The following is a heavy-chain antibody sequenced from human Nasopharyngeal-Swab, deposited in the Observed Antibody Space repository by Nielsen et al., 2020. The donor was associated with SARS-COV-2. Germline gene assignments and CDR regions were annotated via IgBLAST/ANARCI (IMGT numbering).Heavy chain of an antibody. D-gene: IGHD3-9*01. Sequence: GESLKISCAASGFTFSSYAMSWVRQAPGKGLEWVSAISGSGGSTYCADSVKGRFTISRDNSKNTLYLQMNSLRAEDTAVYYCAKAPDILTGYYDYWGQGTLVTVSS. V-gene: IGHV3-23*01. CDR1: GFTFSSYA. CDR2: ISGSGGST. CDR3: AKAPDILTGYYDY. J-gene: IGHJ4*02.